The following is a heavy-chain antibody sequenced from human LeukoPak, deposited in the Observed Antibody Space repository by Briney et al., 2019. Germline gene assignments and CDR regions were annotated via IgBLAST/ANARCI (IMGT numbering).Heavy chain of an antibody. J-gene: IGHJ4*02. CDR3: AKDFVPRGGSYFPGFDY. CDR1: GFSFSDYY. Sequence: KSGGSLRLSCAASGFSFSDYYMTWIRQARGKGLEWVSYISSSGTYTNYADSVKGQFTISRDNSKNTLYLQMNSLRTEDTAVYYCAKDFVPRGGSYFPGFDYWGQGTLVIVSS. D-gene: IGHD1-26*01. V-gene: IGHV3-11*05. CDR2: ISSSGTYT.